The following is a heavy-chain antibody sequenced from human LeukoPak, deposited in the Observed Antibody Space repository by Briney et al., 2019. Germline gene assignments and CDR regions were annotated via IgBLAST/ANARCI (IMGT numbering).Heavy chain of an antibody. CDR3: ARDGNIAARSDAFDI. CDR1: GFTFSSYW. Sequence: GGSLRLSCEASGFTFSSYWMTWVRQAPGKGLEWVANIKQDGSEKYYVDSVKGRFTISRDNAKNSLYLQMNSLRAEDTAVYYCARDGNIAARSDAFDIWGQGTMVTVSS. J-gene: IGHJ3*02. V-gene: IGHV3-7*01. CDR2: IKQDGSEK. D-gene: IGHD6-6*01.